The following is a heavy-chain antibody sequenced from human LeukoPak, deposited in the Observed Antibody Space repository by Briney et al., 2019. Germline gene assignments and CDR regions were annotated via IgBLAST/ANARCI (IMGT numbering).Heavy chain of an antibody. CDR1: GGSFSGYY. J-gene: IGHJ6*03. CDR2: INHSGST. Sequence: PSETLSLTCAVYGGSFSGYYWSWIRQPPGKGLERIREINHSGSTNYNPSLKSRVTISVDTSKNQFSLKLSSVTAADTAVYYCSSIAPFDYYYYMDVWGKGTTVTVSS. V-gene: IGHV4-34*01. CDR3: SSIAPFDYYYYMDV. D-gene: IGHD6-13*01.